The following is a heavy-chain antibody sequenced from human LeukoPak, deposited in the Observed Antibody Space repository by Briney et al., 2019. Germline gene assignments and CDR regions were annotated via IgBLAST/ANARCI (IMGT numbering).Heavy chain of an antibody. CDR3: ASLLNGGVAHWFDP. Sequence: MSSETLSLTCTVSGVSISNSNYYWGWIGQPPGKGLEWIGNIYYSGSTYYNPSLKSRVTISVDTSKNQFSLKLSSVTAADTAVYYCASLLNGGVAHWFDPWGQGTLVTVSS. J-gene: IGHJ5*02. D-gene: IGHD7-27*01. V-gene: IGHV4-39*01. CDR2: IYYSGST. CDR1: GVSISNSNYY.